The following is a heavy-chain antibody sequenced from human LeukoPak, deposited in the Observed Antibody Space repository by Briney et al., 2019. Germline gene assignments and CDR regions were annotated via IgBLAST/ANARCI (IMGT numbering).Heavy chain of an antibody. CDR3: VWGYSPRNYYMDV. Sequence: PGGSLRLSCAASGFTFSSYSMNWVRQAPGKGLEWVSSISSSSSYIYYADSVKGRFTISRDNAKNSLYLQMNSLRAEDTAVYYCVWGYSPRNYYMDVWGKGTTVTVSS. CDR2: ISSSSSYI. V-gene: IGHV3-21*01. J-gene: IGHJ6*03. CDR1: GFTFSSYS. D-gene: IGHD2-15*01.